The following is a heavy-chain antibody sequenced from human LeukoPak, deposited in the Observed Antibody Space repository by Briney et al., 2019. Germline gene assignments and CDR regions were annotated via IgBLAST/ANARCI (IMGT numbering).Heavy chain of an antibody. Sequence: PSETLSLTCTVSGGSFSSGSYYWGWIRQPPGKGLEWIGTIYNSGSTYYNPSLKSRLNISVDTSKNQFSLKLSSVTAADTAVYYCARESIAAAGLHFDYWGQGTLVTVSS. CDR3: ARESIAAAGLHFDY. J-gene: IGHJ4*02. V-gene: IGHV4-39*07. CDR1: GGSFSSGSYY. CDR2: IYNSGST. D-gene: IGHD6-13*01.